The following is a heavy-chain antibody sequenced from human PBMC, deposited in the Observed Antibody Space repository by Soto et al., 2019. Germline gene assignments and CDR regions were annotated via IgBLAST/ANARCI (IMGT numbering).Heavy chain of an antibody. V-gene: IGHV4-34*01. Sequence: ETLSLTCAVYGGSFSGYYWSWIRQPPGKGLEWIGEINHSGSTNYNPSLKSRVTISVDTSKNQFSLKLSSVTAADTAVYYCARAVEQYDYIWGSYRYSFDYWGQGTLVTVSS. CDR2: INHSGST. D-gene: IGHD3-16*02. CDR1: GGSFSGYY. CDR3: ARAVEQYDYIWGSYRYSFDY. J-gene: IGHJ4*02.